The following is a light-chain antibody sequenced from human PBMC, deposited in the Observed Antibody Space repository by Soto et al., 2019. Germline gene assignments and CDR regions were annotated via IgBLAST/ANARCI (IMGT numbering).Light chain of an antibody. CDR2: GAS. J-gene: IGKJ3*01. CDR3: QQYGSSLFT. CDR1: QSVSSSY. V-gene: IGKV3-20*01. Sequence: EIVLTQSPGTLSLSPGEKATLSCRASQSVSSSYLAGYRQKPGQAPRLLIYGASSRATGIPDRFSGSGSGTDFTLTISRLEPEDFAVYYCQQYGSSLFTFGPGTKVDIK.